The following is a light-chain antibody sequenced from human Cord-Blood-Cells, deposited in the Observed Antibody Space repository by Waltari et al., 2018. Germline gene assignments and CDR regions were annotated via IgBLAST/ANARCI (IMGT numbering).Light chain of an antibody. V-gene: IGLV3-19*01. CDR2: GKN. Sequence: SSELTPDPAVSVALGQTVMITCQVDSLGSYYASSYQQKPGQAPVLVIYGKNNRPSGIPDRFSGSSSGNTASLTITGAQAEDEADYYCNSRDSSGNHWVFGGGTKLTVL. CDR3: NSRDSSGNHWV. J-gene: IGLJ3*02. CDR1: SLGSYY.